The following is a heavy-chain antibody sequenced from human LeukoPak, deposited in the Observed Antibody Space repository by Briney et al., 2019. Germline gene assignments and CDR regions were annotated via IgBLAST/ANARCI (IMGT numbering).Heavy chain of an antibody. Sequence: SETLSLTCSVSGGSIRSTTYYWGWIRQPPGKGLEWIGSIYYSGSTYYNPSLKSRVTISVDTSKNQFSLKLSSVTAADTAVYYCASHDDYYGSGSYYWGQGTLVTVSS. CDR1: GGSIRSTTYY. CDR2: IYYSGST. V-gene: IGHV4-39*01. D-gene: IGHD3-10*01. CDR3: ASHDDYYGSGSYY. J-gene: IGHJ4*02.